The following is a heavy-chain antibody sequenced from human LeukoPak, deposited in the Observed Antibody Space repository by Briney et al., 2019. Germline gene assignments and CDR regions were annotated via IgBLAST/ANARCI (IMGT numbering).Heavy chain of an antibody. J-gene: IGHJ5*02. CDR1: GGSITSYS. CDR2: IYDTGSA. D-gene: IGHD3-9*01. CDR3: ARGPSSDYDILTGFSFSDNWFDP. Sequence: SETLSLTCTVSGGSITSYSWNWLRQAPGKRLEWIGYIYDTGSADYSPSLKSRASMSVDTSRNQFSLKLRSVTAAATAVYYCARGPSSDYDILTGFSFSDNWFDPWGQGTLVIVSS. V-gene: IGHV4-59*01.